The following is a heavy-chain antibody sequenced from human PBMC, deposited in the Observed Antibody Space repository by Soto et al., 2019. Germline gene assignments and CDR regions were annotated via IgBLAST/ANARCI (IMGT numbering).Heavy chain of an antibody. D-gene: IGHD3-22*01. Sequence: QAQLQESGPGLVKPSQTLSLTCTLSGGSITSGDYYWSWVRQPPGKGLEWIGYIYYSGSTNYNPSLRSRITMSVDTSTNQFSLKLSYVTAADTAVYYCARAYDSGAYYDLSRSRALDSWGQGTLVTVSS. J-gene: IGHJ5*01. V-gene: IGHV4-30-4*01. CDR3: ARAYDSGAYYDLSRSRALDS. CDR2: IYYSGST. CDR1: GGSITSGDYY.